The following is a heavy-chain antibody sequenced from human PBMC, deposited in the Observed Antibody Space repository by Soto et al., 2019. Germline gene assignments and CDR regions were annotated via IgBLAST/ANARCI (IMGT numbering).Heavy chain of an antibody. J-gene: IGHJ6*02. D-gene: IGHD6-19*01. CDR2: MSPNSGNT. CDR3: ARDYSSGYGMGV. V-gene: IGHV1-8*01. Sequence: ASVKVSCKASGYTFTSHDINWVQQATGPGSEGMGWMSPNSGNTDYAQKFQGRVTITMNTSKSTAYMELSSLRSEDTAVYYCARDYSSGYGMGVWGQGTTVTVSS. CDR1: GYTFTSHD.